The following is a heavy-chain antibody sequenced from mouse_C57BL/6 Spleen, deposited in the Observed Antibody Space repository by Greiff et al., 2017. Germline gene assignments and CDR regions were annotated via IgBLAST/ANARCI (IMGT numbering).Heavy chain of an antibody. CDR1: GYSFTDYN. CDR3: AKTITTVQYYYAMDY. D-gene: IGHD1-1*01. CDR2: INPNYGTT. J-gene: IGHJ4*01. V-gene: IGHV1-39*01. Sequence: VQLQQSGPELVKPGASVKISCKASGYSFTDYNMNWVKQSNGKSLEWIGVINPNYGTTSYNQKFKGKATLTVDQSSSTAYMQLNSLTSEDSAVYYCAKTITTVQYYYAMDYWGQGTSVTVSS.